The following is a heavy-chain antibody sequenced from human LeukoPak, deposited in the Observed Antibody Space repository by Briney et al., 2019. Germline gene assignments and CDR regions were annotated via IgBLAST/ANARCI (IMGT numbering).Heavy chain of an antibody. V-gene: IGHV3-11*01. Sequence: GGSLRLSCAASGFTFSDYYMSWIRQAPGKGLEWVSYISSSGSTIYYADSVKGRFTISRDNAKNSLYLQMNSLRAEDTAVYYCARSSGGGYQLLYSDAFGIWGQGTMVTVSS. J-gene: IGHJ3*02. D-gene: IGHD2-2*02. CDR3: ARSSGGGYQLLYSDAFGI. CDR2: ISSSGSTI. CDR1: GFTFSDYY.